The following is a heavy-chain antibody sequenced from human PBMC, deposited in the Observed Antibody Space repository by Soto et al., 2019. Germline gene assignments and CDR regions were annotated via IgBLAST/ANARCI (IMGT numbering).Heavy chain of an antibody. Sequence: SETLSLTCTVSGGSISSGGYYWSWIRQHPGKGLEWIGYIYYSGSTYYNPSLKSRVTISVDTSKNQFSLKLSSVTAADTAVYYCARGYYDILTGYYYYFDYWGQGTLVTVSS. CDR2: IYYSGST. CDR1: GGSISSGGYY. D-gene: IGHD3-9*01. J-gene: IGHJ4*02. V-gene: IGHV4-31*03. CDR3: ARGYYDILTGYYYYFDY.